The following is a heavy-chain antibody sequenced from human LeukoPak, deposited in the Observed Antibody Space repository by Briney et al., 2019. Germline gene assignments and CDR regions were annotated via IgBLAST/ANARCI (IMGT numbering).Heavy chain of an antibody. J-gene: IGHJ6*03. Sequence: GSVKVSCKASGYTFTGYYMHWVRQAPGQGLEWMGIINPSGGSTSYAQKFQGRVTVTRDMSTSTVYMELSSLRSEDTAVYYCAREPGGSYYMDVWGKGTTVTVSS. CDR3: AREPGGSYYMDV. CDR1: GYTFTGYY. CDR2: INPSGGST. D-gene: IGHD1-26*01. V-gene: IGHV1-46*01.